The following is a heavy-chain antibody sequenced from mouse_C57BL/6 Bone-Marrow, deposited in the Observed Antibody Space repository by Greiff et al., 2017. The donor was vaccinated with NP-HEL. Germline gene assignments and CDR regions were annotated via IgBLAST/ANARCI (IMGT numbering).Heavy chain of an antibody. V-gene: IGHV1-81*01. CDR3: ARYGYDRVYYAMDY. J-gene: IGHJ4*01. Sequence: QVQLQQSGAELARPGASVKLSCKASGYTFTSYGISWVKQRTGQGLEWIGEIYPRSGNTYYNEKFKGKATLTADKSSSTAYMELRSLTSEDSAVYFCARYGYDRVYYAMDYWGQGTSVTVSS. D-gene: IGHD2-2*01. CDR2: IYPRSGNT. CDR1: GYTFTSYG.